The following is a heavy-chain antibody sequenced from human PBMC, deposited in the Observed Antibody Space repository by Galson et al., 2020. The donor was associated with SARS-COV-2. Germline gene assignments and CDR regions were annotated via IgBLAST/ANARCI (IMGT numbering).Heavy chain of an antibody. CDR3: ASQQTERITIFGVVIPSGMDV. J-gene: IGHJ6*02. CDR1: RGSISSSSYS. V-gene: IGHV4-39*07. Sequence: SETLSLTCTVSRGSISSSSYSWGWIRPPPGKGLEWIGSIYYSGSTYSNPSLKSRVTISVDTSKNQFSLKLSSVTAADTAVYYCASQQTERITIFGVVIPSGMDVWGQGTTVTVSS. CDR2: IYYSGST. D-gene: IGHD3-3*01.